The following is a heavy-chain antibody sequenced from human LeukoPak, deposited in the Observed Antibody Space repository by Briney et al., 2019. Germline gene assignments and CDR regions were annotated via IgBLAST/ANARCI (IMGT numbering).Heavy chain of an antibody. Sequence: GSLRLSCAASGFTFSSYAMSWVRQAPGKGLEWVSAFSGSGAGTYSADSVKGRFTVSRDSSKNTLYLQMNNLRAEDTAVYYCATQYGSSWRDYFDYWGQGTLVTVSS. CDR2: FSGSGAGT. D-gene: IGHD6-13*01. CDR3: ATQYGSSWRDYFDY. V-gene: IGHV3-23*01. CDR1: GFTFSSYA. J-gene: IGHJ4*02.